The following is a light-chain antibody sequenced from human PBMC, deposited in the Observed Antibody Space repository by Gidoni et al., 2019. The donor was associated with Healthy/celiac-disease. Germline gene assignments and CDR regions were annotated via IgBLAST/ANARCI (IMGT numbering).Light chain of an antibody. J-gene: IGKJ3*01. CDR3: KQYNNWPFT. Sequence: EIVMTQSPATLSVSPGERATLSCRASQSVSSNLAWYQQKPGQAPRLLIYGASTRATGIPARFSGSGSGTEFTLTISSLQSEDFAVYYCKQYNNWPFTFXPXTKVDIK. CDR2: GAS. V-gene: IGKV3-15*01. CDR1: QSVSSN.